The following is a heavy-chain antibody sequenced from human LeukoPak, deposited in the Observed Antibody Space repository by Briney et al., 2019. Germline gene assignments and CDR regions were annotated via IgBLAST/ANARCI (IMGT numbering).Heavy chain of an antibody. D-gene: IGHD6-19*01. Sequence: PRGSLRLSCAASGFTFSSYWMNWVRQAPGKGPEWVANIKQDGSERYYVDSVKGRFTISRDNTKNSVYLQMNSLRVDDTAVYYCARSTGWTADYWGQGTLVTVSS. CDR3: ARSTGWTADY. CDR2: IKQDGSER. V-gene: IGHV3-7*01. J-gene: IGHJ4*02. CDR1: GFTFSSYW.